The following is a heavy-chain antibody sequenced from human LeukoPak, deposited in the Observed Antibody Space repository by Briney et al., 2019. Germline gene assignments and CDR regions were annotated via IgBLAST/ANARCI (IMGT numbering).Heavy chain of an antibody. CDR3: AEDSIRGLSTSAAFDI. D-gene: IGHD2-8*02. Sequence: PGGSLRLSCAASGFTFSSYAMSWVRQAPGKGLEWVSAISGSGGSTYYADSVKGRFTISRDNSKNTLYLQMNSLRAEDTAVYYCAEDSIRGLSTSAAFDIWGQGTMVTVSS. CDR2: ISGSGGST. V-gene: IGHV3-23*01. J-gene: IGHJ3*02. CDR1: GFTFSSYA.